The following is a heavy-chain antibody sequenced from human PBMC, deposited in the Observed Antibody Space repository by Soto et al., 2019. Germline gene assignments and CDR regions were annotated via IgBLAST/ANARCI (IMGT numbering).Heavy chain of an antibody. CDR3: ARVTVAGRYYYYGMDV. CDR2: IIPIFGTA. J-gene: IGHJ6*02. D-gene: IGHD6-19*01. V-gene: IGHV1-69*13. CDR1: GGTFSSYA. Sequence: SVKVSCKASGGTFSSYAISWVRQAPGQGLEWMGGIIPIFGTASYAQKFQGRVTITADESTSTAYMELSSLRSEDTAVYYCARVTVAGRYYYYGMDVWGQGTTVTVSS.